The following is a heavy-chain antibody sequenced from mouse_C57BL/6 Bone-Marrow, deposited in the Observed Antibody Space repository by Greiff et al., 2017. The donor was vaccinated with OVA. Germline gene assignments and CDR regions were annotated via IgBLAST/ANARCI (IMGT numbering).Heavy chain of an antibody. CDR2: INPSTGGT. J-gene: IGHJ2*01. V-gene: IGHV1-42*01. Sequence: VHVKQSGPELVKPGASVKISCKASGYSFTGYYMNWVKQSPEKSLEWIGEINPSTGGTTYNQKFKAKATLTVDKSSSTAYMQLKSLTSEDSAVYYCAVTYYFDYWGQGTTLTVSS. D-gene: IGHD2-12*01. CDR1: GYSFTGYY. CDR3: AVTYYFDY.